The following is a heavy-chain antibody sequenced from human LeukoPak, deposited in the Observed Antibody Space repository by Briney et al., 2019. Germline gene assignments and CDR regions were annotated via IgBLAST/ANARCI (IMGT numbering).Heavy chain of an antibody. J-gene: IGHJ6*03. D-gene: IGHD4-23*01. V-gene: IGHV3-30*04. CDR2: ISYDGSNK. CDR1: GFTFSSYA. CDR3: ARGVWGYGGNRRGGYYMDV. Sequence: GRSLRLSCAASGFTFSSYAMHWVRQAPGKGLEWVAVISYDGSNKYYADSVKGRFTISRDNSKNTLYLQMNSLRAEDTAVYYCARGVWGYGGNRRGGYYMDVWGKGTTVTVSS.